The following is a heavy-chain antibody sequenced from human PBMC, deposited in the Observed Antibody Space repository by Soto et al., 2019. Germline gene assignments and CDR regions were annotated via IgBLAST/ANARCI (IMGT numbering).Heavy chain of an antibody. Sequence: SETLSLTCTVSGGSIRSYCWTWIRQPPGEGLEWIGYIYYSGSTNYNPSLKSRVTISVDTSKNQFSLKLSSVTAADTAVYYCARDREEHNWFDPWGQGTLVTVSS. CDR3: ARDREEHNWFDP. CDR1: GGSIRSYC. J-gene: IGHJ5*02. D-gene: IGHD1-1*01. V-gene: IGHV4-59*01. CDR2: IYYSGST.